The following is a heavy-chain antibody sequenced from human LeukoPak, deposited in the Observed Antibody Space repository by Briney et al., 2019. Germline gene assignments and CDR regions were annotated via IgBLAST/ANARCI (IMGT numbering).Heavy chain of an antibody. J-gene: IGHJ5*02. CDR2: INAGNGNT. V-gene: IGHV1-3*01. CDR1: GYTFTSYA. D-gene: IGHD5-12*01. Sequence: ASVKVSCKASGYTFTSYAMHWVRQAPGQRLEWMGWINAGNGNTKYSQKFQGRVTITADESTSTAYMELSSLRSEDTAVYYCARGTSGYDFGNWFDPWGQGTLVTVSS. CDR3: ARGTSGYDFGNWFDP.